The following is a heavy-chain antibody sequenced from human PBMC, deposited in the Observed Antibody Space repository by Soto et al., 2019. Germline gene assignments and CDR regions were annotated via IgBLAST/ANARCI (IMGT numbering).Heavy chain of an antibody. CDR3: AREYYGLLTGYYTDY. CDR1: GFPFSSNW. CDR2: ISGDGVTT. Sequence: EVQLVESGGDLVQRGGSLRLSCAASGFPFSSNWMHWVRPTPGKGLDWVARISGDGVTTYYADSVTGRFTVSRDNAKNTLSLQISGLRAEDTAVYYCAREYYGLLTGYYTDYWGQGTLVSVSS. D-gene: IGHD3-9*01. V-gene: IGHV3-74*01. J-gene: IGHJ4*02.